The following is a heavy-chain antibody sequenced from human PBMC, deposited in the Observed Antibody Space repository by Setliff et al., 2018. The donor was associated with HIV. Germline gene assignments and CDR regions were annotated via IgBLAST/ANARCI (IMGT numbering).Heavy chain of an antibody. CDR3: ARDRSSWSGGPNDAFDI. D-gene: IGHD6-13*01. V-gene: IGHV4-59*11. CDR1: GGSITPHY. CDR2: IYYSGST. J-gene: IGHJ3*02. Sequence: PSETLSLTCTVPGGSITPHYWSWIRQPPGKGLEWLGLIYYSGSTNYSPSLKSRVTISLDTSNNLFSLRVDSVTAADTALYYCARDRSSWSGGPNDAFDIWGQGTMVTVSS.